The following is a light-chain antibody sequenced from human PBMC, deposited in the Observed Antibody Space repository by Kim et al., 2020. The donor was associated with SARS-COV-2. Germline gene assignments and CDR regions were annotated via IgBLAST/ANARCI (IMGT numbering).Light chain of an antibody. J-gene: IGKJ5*01. CDR1: QSLLHGNGYNY. Sequence: DIVMSQSPLSLPVTPGEPASISCRSSQSLLHGNGYNYLDWYLQKPGQSPQLLISLASNRASGVPDRFRGSGSGTDFTLKISRVEAEDVGVYYSMQGLENPITFGQGTRLEIK. CDR2: LAS. CDR3: MQGLENPIT. V-gene: IGKV2-28*01.